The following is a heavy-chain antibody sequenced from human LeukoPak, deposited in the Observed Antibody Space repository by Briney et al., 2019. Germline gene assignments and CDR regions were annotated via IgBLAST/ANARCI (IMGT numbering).Heavy chain of an antibody. J-gene: IGHJ6*02. V-gene: IGHV5-51*01. CDR3: ARRLVQYYGMDV. Sequence: GESLKISCKGSGYSFTSYWIAWVCQMPGKGLEWMGIIYPGDSDTSYSPSFQGQVTITADKSVSTAYLQWSSLKASDTAMYYCARRLVQYYGMDVWGQGTTVTVSS. CDR1: GYSFTSYW. CDR2: IYPGDSDT. D-gene: IGHD5-12*01.